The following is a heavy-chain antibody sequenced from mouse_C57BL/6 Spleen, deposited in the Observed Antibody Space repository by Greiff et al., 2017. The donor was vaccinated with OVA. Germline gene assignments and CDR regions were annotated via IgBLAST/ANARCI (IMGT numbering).Heavy chain of an antibody. D-gene: IGHD2-4*01. CDR3: ARDGLRRRAMDY. J-gene: IGHJ4*01. V-gene: IGHV1-80*01. CDR2: IYPGDGDT. Sequence: QVQLQQSGAELVKPGASVKISCKASGYAFSSYWMNWVKQRPGKGLEWIGQIYPGDGDTNYNGKFKGKATLTADKSSSTAYMQLSSLTSEDSAVYFCARDGLRRRAMDYWGQGTSVTVSS. CDR1: GYAFSSYW.